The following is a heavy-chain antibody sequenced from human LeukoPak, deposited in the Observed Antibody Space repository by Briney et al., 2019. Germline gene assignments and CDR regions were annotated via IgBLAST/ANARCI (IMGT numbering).Heavy chain of an antibody. Sequence: GGSLRLSCAASGFTFSSYGMHWVRQAPGKGREWVAVIWYEGSNKYYADSVKGRFTMYRDNSKTTLYLQMNSLRDGDTAVYHCAKDRDYYDSSGYHTDAFDIWGQGTMVTVSS. CDR2: IWYEGSNK. D-gene: IGHD3-22*01. CDR1: GFTFSSYG. CDR3: AKDRDYYDSSGYHTDAFDI. J-gene: IGHJ3*02. V-gene: IGHV3-33*06.